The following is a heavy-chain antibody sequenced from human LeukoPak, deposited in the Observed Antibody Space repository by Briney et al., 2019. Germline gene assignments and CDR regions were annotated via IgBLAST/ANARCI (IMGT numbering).Heavy chain of an antibody. Sequence: KPSETLSLTCTVSGGSISSDSWTWIRQPPGKGLEWIGNIYYTGSTIDNPSLKSRVTMSVDTSSNRVSLRLTSVTAADTAVYYCAREPNGDYVAFDICGQGTMVTVSS. CDR2: IYYTGST. CDR1: GGSISSDS. V-gene: IGHV4-59*01. J-gene: IGHJ3*02. CDR3: AREPNGDYVAFDI. D-gene: IGHD4-17*01.